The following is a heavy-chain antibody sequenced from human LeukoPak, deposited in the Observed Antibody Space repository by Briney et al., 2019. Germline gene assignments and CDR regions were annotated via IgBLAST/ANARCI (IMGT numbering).Heavy chain of an antibody. CDR2: IIPILGIA. CDR1: GGTFSSYA. D-gene: IGHD3-10*02. Sequence: SVKVSCKASGGTFSSYAISWVRQAPGQGLEWMGRIIPILGIANYAQKFQGRVTITADKSTSTAYMELSSLRSEDTAVYYCARGGNYYVGDNDYWGQGTLVTVSS. CDR3: ARGGNYYVGDNDY. J-gene: IGHJ4*02. V-gene: IGHV1-69*04.